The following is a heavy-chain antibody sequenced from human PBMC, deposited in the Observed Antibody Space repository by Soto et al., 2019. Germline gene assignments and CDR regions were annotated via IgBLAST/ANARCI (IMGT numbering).Heavy chain of an antibody. V-gene: IGHV1-69*01. CDR3: ARGRGIGFSSTWNIYWYYNMDV. D-gene: IGHD6-13*01. Sequence: QVQLVQSGAEVRKSGSSVKVSCKAAGGTFSDYALSWVRQAPGQGLEWMGGLIPMFATTNYAQKFQGSVTITADDSATTAHMELSSLKSEDTAVYYCARGRGIGFSSTWNIYWYYNMDVWGQGTTVTVSS. CDR1: GGTFSDYA. J-gene: IGHJ6*02. CDR2: LIPMFATT.